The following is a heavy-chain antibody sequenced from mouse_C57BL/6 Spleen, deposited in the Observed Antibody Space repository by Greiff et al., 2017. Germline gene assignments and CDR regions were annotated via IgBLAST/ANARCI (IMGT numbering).Heavy chain of an antibody. Sequence: VQLKESGAELVRPGASVKLSCTASGFNIKDYYMHWVKQRPEQGLEWIGRIDPEDGDTEYAPKFQGKATMTADTSSNTAYLQLSSLTSEDTAVYYCTSPYYYGHWYFDVWGTGTTVTVSS. CDR3: TSPYYYGHWYFDV. J-gene: IGHJ1*03. V-gene: IGHV14-1*01. D-gene: IGHD1-1*01. CDR2: IDPEDGDT. CDR1: GFNIKDYY.